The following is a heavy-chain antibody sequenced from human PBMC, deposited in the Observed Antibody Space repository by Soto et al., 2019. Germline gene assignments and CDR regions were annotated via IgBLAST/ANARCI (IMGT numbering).Heavy chain of an antibody. CDR3: ARGLEDGYNLNFDY. CDR1: GGSFSGNY. D-gene: IGHD2-21*01. J-gene: IGHJ4*02. V-gene: IGHV4-34*01. Sequence: SDTLSLTSAVYGGSFSGNYWTWIRQPPGKGLEWIGEINHSGSNNYNPTPKSRIPISVDTSKNRFSLTLSSATAADKAVYYCARGLEDGYNLNFDYWGQGTLGTVSS. CDR2: INHSGSN.